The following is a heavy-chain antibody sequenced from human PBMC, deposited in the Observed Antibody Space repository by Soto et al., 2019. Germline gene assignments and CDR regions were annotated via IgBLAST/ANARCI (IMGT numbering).Heavy chain of an antibody. J-gene: IGHJ6*03. D-gene: IGHD1-7*01. CDR2: SSAYNGNT. CDR3: ARVEYSPFGITGTTEPHYYYMEF. Sequence: QVQLVQSGAEVKKPGASVKVSSKASGYTFTSYGISWVRQAPGQGLEWMGWSSAYNGNTNYAQKLQDRVPMPADTSTSAAYMELRSRRSDATAVYYSARVEYSPFGITGTTEPHYYYMEFWGKGTTVTVSS. V-gene: IGHV1-18*01. CDR1: GYTFTSYG.